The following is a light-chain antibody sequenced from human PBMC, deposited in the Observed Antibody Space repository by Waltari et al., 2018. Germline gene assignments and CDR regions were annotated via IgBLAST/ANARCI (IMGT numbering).Light chain of an antibody. Sequence: DIQMTQSPSSLSASVGDRVTITCRASQSISSYLNWYQQKPGKAPNLLIYAASSLQSGVPSRFSGSGSGTDFALTISSLQPEDSATYYCQQSYNTLALTFGGGTKVEIK. J-gene: IGKJ4*01. CDR2: AAS. CDR1: QSISSY. CDR3: QQSYNTLALT. V-gene: IGKV1-39*01.